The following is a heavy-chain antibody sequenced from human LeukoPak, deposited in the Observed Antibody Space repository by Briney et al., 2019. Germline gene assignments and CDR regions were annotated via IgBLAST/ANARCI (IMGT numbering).Heavy chain of an antibody. V-gene: IGHV3-23*01. CDR1: GFTFSSFG. CDR2: ISGSGVST. CDR3: ARADYYYYYMDV. Sequence: GGSLRLSCAASGFTFSSFGMSWVRQAPGKGLEWVSAISGSGVSTYYADSVKGRFTISRDNSKNSLYLQMNSLRAEDTAVYYCARADYYYYYMDVWGKGTTVTISS. J-gene: IGHJ6*03.